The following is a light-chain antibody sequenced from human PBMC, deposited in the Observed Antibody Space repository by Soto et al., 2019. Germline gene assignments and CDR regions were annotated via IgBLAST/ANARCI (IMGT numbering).Light chain of an antibody. CDR1: SSYVGGYNY. V-gene: IGLV2-14*01. CDR2: GVT. J-gene: IGLJ1*01. Sequence: QSVLTHPASVSGSSGQSITISCTGTSSYVGGYNYVSWHQQYPGKAPKLMIYGVTNRPSGVSNRFSGSKTGNTASLIISGLQAEDEAYYYCFSHRGGDSHVFGTGTKVTVL. CDR3: FSHRGGDSHV.